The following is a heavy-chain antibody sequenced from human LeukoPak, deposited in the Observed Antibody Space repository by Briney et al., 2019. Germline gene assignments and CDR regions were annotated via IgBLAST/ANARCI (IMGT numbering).Heavy chain of an antibody. CDR3: ARDSGSGWYMVDAFDI. D-gene: IGHD6-19*01. V-gene: IGHV7-4-1*02. CDR2: INTNTGNP. J-gene: IGHJ3*02. CDR1: GYTFASYA. Sequence: GASVRVSCKASGYTFASYAMNWVRQAPGQGLEWMGWINTNTGNPTYAQGFTGRFVFSLDTSVSTAYLQISSLKAEDTAVYYCARDSGSGWYMVDAFDIWGQGTMVTVSS.